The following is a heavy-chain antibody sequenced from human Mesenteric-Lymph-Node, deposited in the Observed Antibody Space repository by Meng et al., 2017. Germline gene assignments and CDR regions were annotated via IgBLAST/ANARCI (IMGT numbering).Heavy chain of an antibody. Sequence: EVQLVESGGGLVKPGGSLRLSCAASGFTFSSYTMNWVRRAPGKGLEWVSSISSSSNYIYSDDSVKGRFTISRDNAKNSLYLQMNSLRAEDTAVYYCARDTPGLLFDYWGQGTLVTVSS. CDR2: ISSSSNYI. CDR3: ARDTPGLLFDY. V-gene: IGHV3-21*01. CDR1: GFTFSSYT. J-gene: IGHJ4*02. D-gene: IGHD5-18*01.